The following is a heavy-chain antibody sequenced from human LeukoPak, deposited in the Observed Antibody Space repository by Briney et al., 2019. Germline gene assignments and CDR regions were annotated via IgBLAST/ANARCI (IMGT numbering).Heavy chain of an antibody. CDR3: AKNTPGTEIGDAFDI. Sequence: GGSLRLSCAASGFTFSSYAMGWVRQAPGRGLEWVSGISGTGDATYYADSVKGRFTISRDNSKNTLYLQMNSLRAEDTAVYYCAKNTPGTEIGDAFDIWGQGTMVTVSS. CDR2: ISGTGDAT. CDR1: GFTFSSYA. D-gene: IGHD1-14*01. V-gene: IGHV3-23*01. J-gene: IGHJ3*02.